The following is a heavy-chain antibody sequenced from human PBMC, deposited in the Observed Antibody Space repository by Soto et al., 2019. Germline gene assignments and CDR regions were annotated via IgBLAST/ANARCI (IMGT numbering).Heavy chain of an antibody. CDR2: IYPGDSDT. CDR1: GYSFTSYW. Sequence: PGESLKISCKGSGYSFTSYWIGWVRQMPGKGLEWMGIIYPGDSDTRYSPSFQGQVTISADKSISTAYLQWSSLKASDTAMYYCASHSSSWYDAFDIGGQGTMVTVSS. V-gene: IGHV5-51*01. CDR3: ASHSSSWYDAFDI. D-gene: IGHD6-13*01. J-gene: IGHJ3*02.